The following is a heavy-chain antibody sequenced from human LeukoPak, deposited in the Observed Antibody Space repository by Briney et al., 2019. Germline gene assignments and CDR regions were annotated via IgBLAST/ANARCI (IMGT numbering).Heavy chain of an antibody. CDR2: INHSGST. CDR1: GGSFSGYY. J-gene: IGHJ5*02. V-gene: IGHV4-34*01. D-gene: IGHD3-10*01. CDR3: ASGLRVLWFGELFAVPFDP. Sequence: PSETLSLTCAVYGGSFSGYYWSWIRQPPGKGLEWIGEINHSGSTNYNPSLKSRVTISVDTSKNQFSLKLSSVTAADTAVYYCASGLRVLWFGELFAVPFDPWGQGTLVTVSS.